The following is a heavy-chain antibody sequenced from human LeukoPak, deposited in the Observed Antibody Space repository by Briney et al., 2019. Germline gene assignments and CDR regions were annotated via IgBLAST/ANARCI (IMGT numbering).Heavy chain of an antibody. J-gene: IGHJ4*02. CDR3: ARDRIELPGFDY. CDR2: IYYSGST. CDR1: GRSFSGYY. D-gene: IGHD2-8*01. Sequence: SETLSLTCAVYGRSFSGYYWSWIRQPPGKGLEWIGSIYYSGSTYYNPSLKSRVTISVDTSKNQFSLKLSSVTAADTAAYYCARDRIELPGFDYWGQGTLVTVSS. V-gene: IGHV4-34*01.